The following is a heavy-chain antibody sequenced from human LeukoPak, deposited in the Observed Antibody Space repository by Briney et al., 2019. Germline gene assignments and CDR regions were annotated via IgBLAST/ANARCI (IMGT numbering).Heavy chain of an antibody. Sequence: GGSLRLSCAVFGFSLDDYAVQWVRQAPGKGLEWVSGISWNTGIIAYADSVKGRFTISRGNAKKSVYLEMNSLRIEDTALYYCGKVVTISTWSGPTYHWGQGTLVIVSS. J-gene: IGHJ4*02. CDR1: GFSLDDYA. D-gene: IGHD2/OR15-2a*01. V-gene: IGHV3-9*01. CDR3: GKVVTISTWSGPTYH. CDR2: ISWNTGII.